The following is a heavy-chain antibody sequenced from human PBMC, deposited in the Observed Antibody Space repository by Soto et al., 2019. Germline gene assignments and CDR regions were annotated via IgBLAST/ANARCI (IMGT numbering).Heavy chain of an antibody. J-gene: IGHJ4*02. CDR2: IYYSGST. CDR1: GGSISSSSYY. V-gene: IGHV4-39*01. D-gene: IGHD6-6*01. CDR3: ARTRIAARTGCFDY. Sequence: QLQLQESGPGLVKPSETLSLTCTVSGGSISSSSYYWGWIRQPPGKGLEWIGSIYYSGSTYYNPSLKSRVTISVDTSKNQFSLKLSSVTAADTAVYYCARTRIAARTGCFDYWGQGTLVTVSS.